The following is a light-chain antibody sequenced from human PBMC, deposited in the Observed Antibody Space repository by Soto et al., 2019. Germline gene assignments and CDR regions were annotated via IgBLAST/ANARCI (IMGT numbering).Light chain of an antibody. CDR2: RAS. V-gene: IGKV3-11*02. Sequence: DIGMTHAPRTLSLTPGDRATXSCRXSQNISTYLSYLAWYQQKPGQAPKLLIYRASNMATGIPARFIDIGCRRDFTLTISTLDRQHFALYYFQQPTNWRPFFAGRTKVDIK. CDR3: QQPTNWRPF. J-gene: IGKJ4*01. CDR1: QNISTYLSY.